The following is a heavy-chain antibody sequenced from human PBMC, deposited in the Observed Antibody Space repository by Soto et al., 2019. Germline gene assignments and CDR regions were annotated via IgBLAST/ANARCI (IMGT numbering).Heavy chain of an antibody. D-gene: IGHD6-13*01. CDR3: AKTAAGGKNYYGMDV. J-gene: IGHJ6*02. V-gene: IGHV5-51*01. CDR2: IYPGDSDT. CDR1: GYSFITYW. Sequence: GESLKISCKASGYSFITYWIGWVRQMPGKGLEWMGIIYPGDSDTRYSPSFQGLVTISADKSISTAYLQWSSLKASDTAMYYCAKTAAGGKNYYGMDVWGQGTTVTVSS.